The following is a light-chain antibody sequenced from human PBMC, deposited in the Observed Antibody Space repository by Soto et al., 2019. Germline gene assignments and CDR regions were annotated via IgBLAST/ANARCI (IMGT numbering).Light chain of an antibody. CDR3: SSYAGSNNFV. J-gene: IGLJ1*01. CDR1: SSDIGAYIY. CDR2: EVS. V-gene: IGLV2-8*01. Sequence: SALTQPPSASWSPGRSVTIACTGTSSDIGAYIYVSWYQQHPGKAPKLMIFEVSRRPSGVPERFSGSKSGNTASLTVSGLQADDEAHYYCSSYAGSNNFVFGTGTKVTVL.